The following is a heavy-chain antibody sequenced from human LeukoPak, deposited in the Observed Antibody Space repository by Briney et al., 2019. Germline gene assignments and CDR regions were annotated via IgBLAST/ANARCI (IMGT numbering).Heavy chain of an antibody. Sequence: GGSLRLSCAASGFTFSNSWMNWVRHAPGKGLEWVANINEDGRAKYYVDSVKDRFTISRDNAQHSLFLQMNTLRAEDTAVYYCTRVSLGEPRDYWGQGTLVTVSS. CDR2: INEDGRAK. CDR3: TRVSLGEPRDY. J-gene: IGHJ4*02. D-gene: IGHD1-14*01. V-gene: IGHV3-7*01. CDR1: GFTFSNSW.